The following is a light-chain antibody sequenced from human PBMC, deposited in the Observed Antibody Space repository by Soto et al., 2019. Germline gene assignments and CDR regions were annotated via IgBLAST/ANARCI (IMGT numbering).Light chain of an antibody. J-gene: IGLJ3*02. CDR1: SSDVGGYNY. CDR3: SSYSSGSTLGV. Sequence: QSVLTQPPSASGSPGQSVTISCTGTSSDVGGYNYVSWYQHHPGKVPQLLIYEVSNRPSGVSSRFSASKSGNTASLTISGLQAEDEADYYCSSYSSGSTLGVFGGGTQLTVL. V-gene: IGLV2-14*01. CDR2: EVS.